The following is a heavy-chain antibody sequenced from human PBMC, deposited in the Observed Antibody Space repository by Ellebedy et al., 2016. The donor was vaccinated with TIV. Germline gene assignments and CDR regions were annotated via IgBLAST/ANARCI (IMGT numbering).Heavy chain of an antibody. D-gene: IGHD6-13*01. V-gene: IGHV1-3*01. Sequence: AASVKVSCKASGYTFTSYAMHWARQAPGQRLEWMGWINAGNGNTKYSQKFQGRVTITRDTSASTAYMQLSSLRSEDTAVYYCAREVIAEPGIQPNFDYWGQGTLVTVSS. CDR1: GYTFTSYA. CDR3: AREVIAEPGIQPNFDY. J-gene: IGHJ4*02. CDR2: INAGNGNT.